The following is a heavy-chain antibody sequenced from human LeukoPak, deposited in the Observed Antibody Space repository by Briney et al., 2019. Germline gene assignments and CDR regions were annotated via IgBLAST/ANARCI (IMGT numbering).Heavy chain of an antibody. CDR2: INHSGST. Sequence: SETLSLTCAVYGGSFSGYYWSWIRQPPGKGLEWIGEINHSGSTNYNPSLKSRVTISVDTSKNQFSLKLSSVTAADTAVYYCARTRGTGIQLWSDWGQGTLVTVSA. CDR1: GGSFSGYY. CDR3: ARTRGTGIQLWSD. D-gene: IGHD5-18*01. J-gene: IGHJ4*02. V-gene: IGHV4-34*01.